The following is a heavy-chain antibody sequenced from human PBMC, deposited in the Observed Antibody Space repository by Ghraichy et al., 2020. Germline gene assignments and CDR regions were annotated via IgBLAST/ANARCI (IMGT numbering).Heavy chain of an antibody. Sequence: GGSLRLSCVATGFTFSSYSMNWVRQAPGKGLEWVSYIGSGGSSSYYADSVKGRFTISRDNAKNSVYLDMNSLRAEDTALYYCVRDGCSGRTCTFYNWGQGALGTVSS. CDR1: GFTFSSYS. V-gene: IGHV3-48*04. J-gene: IGHJ4*02. CDR2: IGSGGSSS. D-gene: IGHD2-15*01. CDR3: VRDGCSGRTCTFYN.